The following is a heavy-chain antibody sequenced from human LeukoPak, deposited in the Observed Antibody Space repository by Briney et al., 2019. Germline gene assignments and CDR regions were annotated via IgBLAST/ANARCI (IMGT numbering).Heavy chain of an antibody. V-gene: IGHV4-61*01. CDR3: AGQKYDFWSGYYQDWFDP. CDR2: IYYSGST. D-gene: IGHD3-3*01. CDR1: GGSVSSGSYY. Sequence: SETLSLTCTVSGGSVSSGSYYWSWIRQPPGKGLEWIGYIYYSGSTNYNPSLKSRVTISVDTSKNQISLKLSSVTAADTAVYYCAGQKYDFWSGYYQDWFDPWGQGTLVTVSS. J-gene: IGHJ5*02.